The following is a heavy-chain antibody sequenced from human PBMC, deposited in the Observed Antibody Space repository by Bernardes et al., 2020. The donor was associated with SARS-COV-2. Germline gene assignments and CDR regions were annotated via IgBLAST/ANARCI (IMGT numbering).Heavy chain of an antibody. D-gene: IGHD6-19*01. J-gene: IGHJ4*02. Sequence: SEPLSLTCTVSGGSISSHYWSWIRQPPGKGMEWIGYIYYDGNTNYNPSLKSRVTISVDTSKNQFSLKLSSVSAADTAVYYCARGGWYNDYWGQGTLVTVSS. V-gene: IGHV4-59*11. CDR3: ARGGWYNDY. CDR2: IYYDGNT. CDR1: GGSISSHY.